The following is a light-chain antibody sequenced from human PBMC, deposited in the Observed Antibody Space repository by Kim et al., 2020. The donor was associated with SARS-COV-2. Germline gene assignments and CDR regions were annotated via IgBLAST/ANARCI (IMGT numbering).Light chain of an antibody. CDR3: QQYDDWPPWT. CDR1: PSVSSN. J-gene: IGKJ1*01. Sequence: SPGDTAPLSCRASPSVSSNVAWYQQKPGQAPRLLISGASTRATDIPARFSGSGSGTDFTLTISSLQSEDLAVYHCQQYDDWPPWTFGQGTKVDIK. CDR2: GAS. V-gene: IGKV3-15*01.